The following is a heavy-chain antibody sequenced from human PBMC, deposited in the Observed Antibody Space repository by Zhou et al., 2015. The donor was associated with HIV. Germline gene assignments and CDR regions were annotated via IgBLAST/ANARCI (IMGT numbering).Heavy chain of an antibody. CDR3: ARGGEWLVTHEYFQH. V-gene: IGHV1-69*06. D-gene: IGHD6-19*01. CDR2: IIPIFGTI. J-gene: IGHJ1*01. Sequence: QVQLVQSGAEVKKPGSSVKVSCEASGGTFSNYAVSWVRQAPGQGLEWMGAIIPIFGTIKYAQKFQGRVTLTADRYTNTAYMELSSLRSEDTAVYYCARGGEWLVTHEYFQHWGQGTLVTVSS. CDR1: GGTFSNYA.